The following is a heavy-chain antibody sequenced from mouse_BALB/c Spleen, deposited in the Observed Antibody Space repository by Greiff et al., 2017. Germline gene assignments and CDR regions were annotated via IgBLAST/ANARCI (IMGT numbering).Heavy chain of an antibody. CDR1: GFTFSSFG. V-gene: IGHV5-17*02. CDR3: AREGHYYSDY. Sequence: EVQRVESGGGLVQPGGSRKLSCAASGFTFSSFGMHWVRQAPEKGLEWVAYISSGSSTIYYADTVKGRFTISRDNPKNTLFLQMTSLRSEDTAMYYCAREGHYYSDYWGQGTTLTVSS. J-gene: IGHJ2*01. CDR2: ISSGSSTI. D-gene: IGHD3-3*01.